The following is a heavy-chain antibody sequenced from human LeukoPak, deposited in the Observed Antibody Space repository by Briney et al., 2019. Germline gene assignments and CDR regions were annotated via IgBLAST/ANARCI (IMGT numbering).Heavy chain of an antibody. CDR2: ISSSSSYI. V-gene: IGHV3-21*01. Sequence: GGSLRLSCAASGFTVSSNYMSWVRQAPGKGLEWVSSISSSSSYIYYADSVKGRFTISRDNAKNSLYLQMNSLRAEDTAVYYCARDHYGSGSYHDYWGQGTLVTVSS. CDR1: GFTVSSNY. CDR3: ARDHYGSGSYHDY. D-gene: IGHD3-10*01. J-gene: IGHJ4*02.